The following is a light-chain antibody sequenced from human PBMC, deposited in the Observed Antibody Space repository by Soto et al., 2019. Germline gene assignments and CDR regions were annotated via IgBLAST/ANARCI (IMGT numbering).Light chain of an antibody. CDR3: QQTNSFPLT. Sequence: DIQMTQSPSSVSASVGDTVAITCRASQGVSSRLAWYQQKPGRAPKVLISVASSLQSGVPSRFSGSGSGTDFTLTISCMQPEDFATYYCQQTNSFPLTFGGGTKVEIK. J-gene: IGKJ4*02. V-gene: IGKV1-12*01. CDR2: VAS. CDR1: QGVSSR.